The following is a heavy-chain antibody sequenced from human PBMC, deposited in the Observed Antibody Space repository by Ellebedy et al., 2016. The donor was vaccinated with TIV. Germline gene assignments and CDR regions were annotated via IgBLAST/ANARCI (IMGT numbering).Heavy chain of an antibody. CDR3: ARDGRKTGYALVVADDGYFDL. J-gene: IGHJ2*01. CDR1: GGSINTYY. V-gene: IGHV4-59*01. Sequence: MPSETLSLTCTVPGGSINTYYWSWIRQPPGKGLAWIGYIFYSGTTTYNPSLKSRVTISVDTAKNQFSLKLTSVTAADTAVYYCARDGRKTGYALVVADDGYFDLWGRGTLVTVSS. CDR2: IFYSGTT. D-gene: IGHD3-9*01.